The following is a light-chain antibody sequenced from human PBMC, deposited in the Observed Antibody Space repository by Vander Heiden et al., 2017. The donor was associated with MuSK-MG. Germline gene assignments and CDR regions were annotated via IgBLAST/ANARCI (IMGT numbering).Light chain of an antibody. CDR3: QQSDSTPWT. CDR2: AAS. J-gene: IGKJ1*01. Sequence: DIQMTQSPSSLSASVGDRVTITCRASQTISGHLNWYQQKPGKAPKLLSYAASSLQSGVPSRFSGSGSGTDFTLTISSLQPEDFAVYCCQQSDSTPWTFGQGTKVEIK. V-gene: IGKV1-39*01. CDR1: QTISGH.